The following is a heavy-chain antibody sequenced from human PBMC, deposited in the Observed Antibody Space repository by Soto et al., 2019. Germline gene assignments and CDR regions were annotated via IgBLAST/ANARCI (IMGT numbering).Heavy chain of an antibody. J-gene: IGHJ4*02. CDR3: AKGRVGATFVFDY. Sequence: HPGGSLRLSCAASGFTFSSYAMSWVRQAPGKGLEWVSAISGSGGSTYYADSVKGRFTISRDNSKNTLYLQMNSLRAEDTAVYYCAKGRVGATFVFDYWGQGTLVTVSS. D-gene: IGHD1-26*01. CDR1: GFTFSSYA. CDR2: ISGSGGST. V-gene: IGHV3-23*01.